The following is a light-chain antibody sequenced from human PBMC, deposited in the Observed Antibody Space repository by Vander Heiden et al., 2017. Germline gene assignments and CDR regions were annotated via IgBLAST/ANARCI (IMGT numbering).Light chain of an antibody. Sequence: DSKMTKYPSTLSASVGDRVTITCRARQRISSWLAWYQQKPGKDPKLLIYDASSLESGVPSRFSGSGSGTEFTLTISSLQPDDFATYYCQQNNSYPYTFGQGTKLEIK. CDR2: DAS. J-gene: IGKJ2*01. CDR3: QQNNSYPYT. V-gene: IGKV1-5*01. CDR1: QRISSW.